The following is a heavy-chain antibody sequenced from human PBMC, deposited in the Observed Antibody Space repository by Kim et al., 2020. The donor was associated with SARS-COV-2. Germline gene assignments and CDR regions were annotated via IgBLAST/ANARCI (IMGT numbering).Heavy chain of an antibody. Sequence: GGSLRLSCAASGFTFSSYSMNWVRQAPGKGLEWVSSISSSSSYIYYADSVKGRFTISRDNAKNSLYLQMNSLRAEDTAVYYCARDRGWELPQHFDYWGQGTLVTVSS. J-gene: IGHJ4*02. V-gene: IGHV3-21*01. CDR2: ISSSSSYI. D-gene: IGHD2-15*01. CDR3: ARDRGWELPQHFDY. CDR1: GFTFSSYS.